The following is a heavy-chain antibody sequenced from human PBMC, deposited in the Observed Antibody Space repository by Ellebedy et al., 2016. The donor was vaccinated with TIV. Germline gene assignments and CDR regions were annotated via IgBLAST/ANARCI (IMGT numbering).Heavy chain of an antibody. D-gene: IGHD6-13*01. CDR3: ARVAITTPGTDY. CDR1: GYTFSSYH. CDR2: INPSGGST. Sequence: AASVKVSCKASGYTFSSYHMYWVRQAPGQGLEWMGIINPSGGSTEYEPKFQGRLTMTRATSTSTVYMELRSLRSDDTAVYYCARVAITTPGTDYWGQGTVVPVSS. V-gene: IGHV1-46*01. J-gene: IGHJ4*02.